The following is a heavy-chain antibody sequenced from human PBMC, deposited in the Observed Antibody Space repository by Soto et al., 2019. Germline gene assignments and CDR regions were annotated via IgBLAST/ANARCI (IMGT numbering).Heavy chain of an antibody. D-gene: IGHD3-3*01. CDR1: GGFISSGGYY. J-gene: IGHJ6*02. V-gene: IGHV4-31*03. CDR3: ARVLGEYDFWSGYSKMGASRGLNYYYYYGMDG. Sequence: SETLSLTCTVSGGFISSGGYYWSWIRQHPGKGPEWIGYIYYSGSTYYNPSLKSRVTISVDTSKNQFSLKLSSVTAADTAVYYCARVLGEYDFWSGYSKMGASRGLNYYYYYGMDGWGQGTTVTVSS. CDR2: IYYSGST.